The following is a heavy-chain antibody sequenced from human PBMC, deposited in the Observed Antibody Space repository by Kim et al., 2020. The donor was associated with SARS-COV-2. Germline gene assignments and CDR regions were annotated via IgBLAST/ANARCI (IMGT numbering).Heavy chain of an antibody. CDR2: IKHDGSEK. J-gene: IGHJ4*01. D-gene: IGHD3-10*01. Sequence: GGSLRLSCVASTSTFDNFWMSWVRQAPGKGLEWVANIKHDGSEKYYLDSVKGRFTISRDNANGSVFLQLDNLRVGDTAVYYCPTGSYWGRGALVTVSS. CDR3: PTGSY. CDR1: TSTFDNFW. V-gene: IGHV3-7*01.